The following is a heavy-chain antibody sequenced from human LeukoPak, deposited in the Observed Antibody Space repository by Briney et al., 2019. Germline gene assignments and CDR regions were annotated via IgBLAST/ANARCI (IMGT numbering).Heavy chain of an antibody. D-gene: IGHD3-22*01. J-gene: IGHJ6*03. CDR3: ARGVGYYDSSGYSPPDYYYYYMDV. V-gene: IGHV4-59*01. CDR1: GGSISSYY. Sequence: PSETLSLTFTVSGGSISSYYWSWIRQPPGKGLEWIGYIYYSGSTNYNPSLKSRVTISVDTSKNQFSLKLSSVTAADTAVYYCARGVGYYDSSGYSPPDYYYYYMDVWGKGTTVTVSS. CDR2: IYYSGST.